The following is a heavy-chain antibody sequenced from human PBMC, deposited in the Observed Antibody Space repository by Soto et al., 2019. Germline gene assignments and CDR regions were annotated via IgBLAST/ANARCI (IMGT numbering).Heavy chain of an antibody. J-gene: IGHJ5*02. D-gene: IGHD6-19*01. Sequence: GGSLRLSCAASGFTSISYEMNWVRQAPGKGLEWVSYISSSGSTIYYADSVKGRFTISRDNAKNSLYLQMNSLRAEDTAVYYCARDSSGWPAWGQGTLVTVSS. V-gene: IGHV3-48*03. CDR1: GFTSISYE. CDR2: ISSSGSTI. CDR3: ARDSSGWPA.